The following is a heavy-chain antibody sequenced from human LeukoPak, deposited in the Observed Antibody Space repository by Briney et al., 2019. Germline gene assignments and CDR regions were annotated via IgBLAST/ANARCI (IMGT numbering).Heavy chain of an antibody. CDR2: INPNSGGT. D-gene: IGHD6-19*01. V-gene: IGHV1-2*02. CDR3: AREDRYSSGWYAD. Sequence: GASVKVSCKASGYTCTGYYMHWVRQAPGQGLEWMGWINPNSGGTNYAQKFQGRVTMTRDTSISTAYMELSRLRSDDTAVYYCAREDRYSSGWYADWGQGTLVTVSS. CDR1: GYTCTGYY. J-gene: IGHJ4*02.